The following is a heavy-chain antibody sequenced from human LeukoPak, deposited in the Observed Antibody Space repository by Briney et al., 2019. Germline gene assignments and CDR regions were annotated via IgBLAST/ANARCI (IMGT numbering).Heavy chain of an antibody. Sequence: SETLSLTCPVSGDSVSSDAFYWSWIRQPPGRGLEWIGCSYYTGYGNYNPSLKSRVSISVDTSKNQFSLRMTSLTPADAAVYFCARWRNPQYFYGMDVWGQGTTVAVSS. J-gene: IGHJ6*02. V-gene: IGHV4-61*08. CDR3: ARWRNPQYFYGMDV. D-gene: IGHD1-14*01. CDR2: SYYTGYG. CDR1: GDSVSSDAFY.